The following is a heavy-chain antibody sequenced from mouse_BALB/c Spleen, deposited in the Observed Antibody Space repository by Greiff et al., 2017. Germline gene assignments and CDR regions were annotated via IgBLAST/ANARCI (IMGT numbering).Heavy chain of an antibody. Sequence: EVQVVESGGDLVKPGGSLKLSCAASGFTFSSYGMSWVRQTPDKRLEWVATISSGGSYTYYPDSVKGRFTISRDNAKNTLYLQMSSLKSEDTAMYYCATLLLHGAMDYWGQGTSVTVSS. D-gene: IGHD2-1*01. CDR2: ISSGGSYT. J-gene: IGHJ4*01. CDR3: ATLLLHGAMDY. V-gene: IGHV5-6*01. CDR1: GFTFSSYG.